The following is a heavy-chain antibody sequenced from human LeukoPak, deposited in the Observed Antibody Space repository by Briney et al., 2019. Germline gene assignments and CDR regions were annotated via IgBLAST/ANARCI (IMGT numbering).Heavy chain of an antibody. CDR2: INHSGST. CDR3: ARRALVVVPAAIKGFDY. Sequence: SETLSLTCAVYGGSFSGYYWSWIRQPPGKGLEWIGEINHSGSTNYNPSLKSRVTISVDTSKNQFSLKLSSVTAADTAVYYCARRALVVVPAAIKGFDYWGQGTLVTVSS. D-gene: IGHD2-2*02. J-gene: IGHJ4*02. CDR1: GGSFSGYY. V-gene: IGHV4-34*01.